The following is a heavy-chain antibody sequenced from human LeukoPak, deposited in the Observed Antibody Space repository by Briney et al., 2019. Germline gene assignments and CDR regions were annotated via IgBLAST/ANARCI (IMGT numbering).Heavy chain of an antibody. D-gene: IGHD3-3*01. CDR2: INPNSGGT. CDR1: GYTFTGYY. J-gene: IGHJ6*03. CDR3: ARASTYYDFWSGYDPGYYYYYMDV. Sequence: GASVKVSCKASGYTFTGYYMHWVRQAPGQGLEWMGWINPNSGGTNYAQKFQGRVTMTRDTSISTAYMELSRLRSDDTAVYYCARASTYYDFWSGYDPGYYYYYMDVWGKGTTVTVSS. V-gene: IGHV1-2*02.